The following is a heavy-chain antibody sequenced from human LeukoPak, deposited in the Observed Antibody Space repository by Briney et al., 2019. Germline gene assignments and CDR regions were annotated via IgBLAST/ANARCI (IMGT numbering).Heavy chain of an antibody. D-gene: IGHD6-13*01. J-gene: IGHJ3*02. V-gene: IGHV5-10-1*01. CDR3: ARQRIAAAAYDAFDI. CDR2: IDPSDSYT. Sequence: GESLKISCKGSGYSFTSYWISWVRQMPGKGLEWMGRIDPSDSYTNYSPSFQGHVTISADKSISTAYLQWSSLKASDTAMYYCARQRIAAAAYDAFDIWGQGTMVTVSS. CDR1: GYSFTSYW.